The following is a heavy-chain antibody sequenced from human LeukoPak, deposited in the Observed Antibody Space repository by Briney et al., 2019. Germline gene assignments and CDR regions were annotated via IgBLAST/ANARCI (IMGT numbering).Heavy chain of an antibody. CDR1: GGSISSSGYY. V-gene: IGHV4-39*01. CDR3: ARLRDGRWLLEY. Sequence: SETLSLTCTASGGSISSSGYYWGWIRQPPGKGLEWIVSINYSGTTYYNPSLKSRVTISEDRSKNQFSLKLSSVTAADTAVYYCARLRDGRWLLEYWGQGTLVTVSS. D-gene: IGHD5-24*01. CDR2: INYSGTT. J-gene: IGHJ4*02.